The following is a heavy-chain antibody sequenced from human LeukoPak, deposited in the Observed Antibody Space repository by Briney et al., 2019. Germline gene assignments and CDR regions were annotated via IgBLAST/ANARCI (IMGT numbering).Heavy chain of an antibody. Sequence: ASVKVSCKASGGTFSSYAISWVRQAPGQGLEWMGGIIPIFDTANYAQKFQGRVTITADESTSTAYMELSSLRSEDTAVYYCARESFTVTTFFDYWGQGTLVTVSS. CDR2: IIPIFDTA. J-gene: IGHJ4*02. V-gene: IGHV1-69*01. CDR1: GGTFSSYA. D-gene: IGHD4-17*01. CDR3: ARESFTVTTFFDY.